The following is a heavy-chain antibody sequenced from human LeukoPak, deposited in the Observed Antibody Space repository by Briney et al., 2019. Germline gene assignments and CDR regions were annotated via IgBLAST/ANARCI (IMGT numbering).Heavy chain of an antibody. Sequence: GGSLRLSCAASGFTVSSNYMSWVRQAPGKGLEWVSVIYSGGSTYYADSVKGRLTISRDNSKNTLYLQMNSLRAEDTAVYYCARVWKPDYYYGMDVWGQGTTVTVSS. D-gene: IGHD1-1*01. CDR3: ARVWKPDYYYGMDV. J-gene: IGHJ6*02. CDR2: IYSGGST. CDR1: GFTVSSNY. V-gene: IGHV3-66*01.